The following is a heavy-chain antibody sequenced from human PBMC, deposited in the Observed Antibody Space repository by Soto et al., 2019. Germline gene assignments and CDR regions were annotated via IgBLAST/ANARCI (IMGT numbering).Heavy chain of an antibody. CDR3: ARGRLRFLEWLFPDDNWFDP. CDR1: GGSISSGGYY. CDR2: IYYSGST. D-gene: IGHD3-3*01. V-gene: IGHV4-31*03. J-gene: IGHJ5*02. Sequence: QVQLQESGPGLVKPSQTLSLTCTVSGGSISSGGYYCSWIRQHPGKGLEWIGYIYYSGSTYYNPSLKIRVTISVDTSKNQFSLKLSSVTAADTAVYYCARGRLRFLEWLFPDDNWFDPWGQGTLVTVSS.